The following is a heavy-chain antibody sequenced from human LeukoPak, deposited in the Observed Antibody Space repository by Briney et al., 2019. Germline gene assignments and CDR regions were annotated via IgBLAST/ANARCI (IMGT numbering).Heavy chain of an antibody. D-gene: IGHD5-18*01. CDR3: ARLGYSYGSALFDY. CDR1: GGSISSSSYY. CDR2: IYYSGST. Sequence: SETLSLTCTASGGSISSSSYYWGWIRQPPGKGLEWIGSIYYSGSTYYNPSLKSRVTISVDTSKNQFSLKLSSVTAADTAVYYCARLGYSYGSALFDYWGQGTLVTVSS. V-gene: IGHV4-39*01. J-gene: IGHJ4*02.